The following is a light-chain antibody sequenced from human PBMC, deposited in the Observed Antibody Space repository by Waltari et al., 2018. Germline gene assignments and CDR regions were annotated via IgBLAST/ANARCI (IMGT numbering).Light chain of an antibody. V-gene: IGKV1-16*01. CDR3: QQYSSYSRT. J-gene: IGKJ2*01. CDR1: ENVNNF. CDR2: KAS. Sequence: DIQMTQSPSSLSPSVGDRVTITCRASENVNNFLNWYQQKPGKAPKLLIYKASTLQSGVPSRFSGSGSGTDFTFTISSLQPEDVATYYCQQYSSYSRTFGQGTKLEI.